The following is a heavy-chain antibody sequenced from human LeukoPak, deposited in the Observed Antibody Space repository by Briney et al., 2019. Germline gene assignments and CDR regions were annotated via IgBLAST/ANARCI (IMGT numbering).Heavy chain of an antibody. Sequence: PGRSLRLSCAASGFTFSSYAMHWVRQAPGKGLEWVAVISYDGSNKYYADSVKGRFTISRDNSKNTLYLQMNSLRAEDTAVYYCARGGYCSSTSCSKGRYYYYGMDVWGQGTTVTVSS. J-gene: IGHJ6*02. V-gene: IGHV3-30-3*01. CDR1: GFTFSSYA. CDR2: ISYDGSNK. D-gene: IGHD2-2*01. CDR3: ARGGYCSSTSCSKGRYYYYGMDV.